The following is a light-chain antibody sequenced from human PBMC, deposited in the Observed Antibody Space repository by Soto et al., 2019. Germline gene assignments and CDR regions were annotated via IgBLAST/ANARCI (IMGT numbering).Light chain of an antibody. J-gene: IGKJ3*01. CDR1: QSISSW. CDR3: QQYNSSLFT. CDR2: KAS. V-gene: IGKV1-5*03. Sequence: DIQMTQSPSTLSASVGDRVTITCRASQSISSWLAWYQQKPGKAPKLLIYKASSLESGVPSRFSGSGSGTEFTLNISSLQPDDFATYYCQQYNSSLFTFGPGTKVDIK.